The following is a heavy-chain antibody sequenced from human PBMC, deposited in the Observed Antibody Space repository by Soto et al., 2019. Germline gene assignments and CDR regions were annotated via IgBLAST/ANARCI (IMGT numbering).Heavy chain of an antibody. CDR1: GGTFSSYA. D-gene: IGHD6-19*01. J-gene: IGHJ4*02. V-gene: IGHV1-69*13. CDR3: ASPHSSGWGPPKYYFDY. Sequence: SVKVSCKASGGTFSSYAISWVRQAPGQGLEWMGGIIPIFGTANYAQKFQGRVTITADESTSTAYMELSSLRSEDTAVYYCASPHSSGWGPPKYYFDYWGQGTLVTVSS. CDR2: IIPIFGTA.